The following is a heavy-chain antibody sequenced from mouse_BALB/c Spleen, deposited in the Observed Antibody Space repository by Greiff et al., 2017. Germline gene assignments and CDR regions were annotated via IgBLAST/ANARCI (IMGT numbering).Heavy chain of an antibody. D-gene: IGHD2-1*01. Sequence: VKLMESGPGLVAPSQSLSITCTVSGFSLTSYGVHWVRQPPGKGLEWLGVIWAGGSTNYNSALMSRLSISKDNSKSQVFLKMNSLQTDDTAMYYCARGGYYGNYAYYAMDYWGQGTSVTVSS. V-gene: IGHV2-9*02. J-gene: IGHJ4*01. CDR3: ARGGYYGNYAYYAMDY. CDR2: IWAGGST. CDR1: GFSLTSYG.